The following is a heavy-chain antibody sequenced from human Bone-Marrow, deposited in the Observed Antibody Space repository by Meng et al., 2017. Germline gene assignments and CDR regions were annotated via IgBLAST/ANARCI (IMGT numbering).Heavy chain of an antibody. D-gene: IGHD4-11*01. V-gene: IGHV4-34*01. Sequence: QVQVQQWAAGLLKPSETLSLTCVVSGGSFSDYYWSWIRQPPGKGLEWIGEINHSGSTNYNPSLESRATISVDTSQNNLSLKLSSVTAADSAVYYCARGPTTMAHDFDYWGQGTLVTVSS. J-gene: IGHJ4*02. CDR2: INHSGST. CDR1: GGSFSDYY. CDR3: ARGPTTMAHDFDY.